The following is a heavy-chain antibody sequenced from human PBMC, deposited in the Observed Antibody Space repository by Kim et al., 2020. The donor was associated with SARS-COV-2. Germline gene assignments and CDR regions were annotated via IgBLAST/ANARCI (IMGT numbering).Heavy chain of an antibody. CDR2: INHSGST. D-gene: IGHD2-2*01. J-gene: IGHJ6*02. V-gene: IGHV4-34*01. CDR1: GGSFSGYY. Sequence: SETLSLTCAVYGGSFSGYYWSWIRQPPGKGLEWIGEINHSGSTNYNPSLKSRVTISVDTSKNQFSLKLSSVTAADTAVYYCARVPPRVVVPAAMFPASNGKYGMDVWGQGTTVTVSS. CDR3: ARVPPRVVVPAAMFPASNGKYGMDV.